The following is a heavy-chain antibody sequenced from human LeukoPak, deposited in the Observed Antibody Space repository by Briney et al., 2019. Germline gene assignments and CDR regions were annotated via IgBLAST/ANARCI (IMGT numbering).Heavy chain of an antibody. J-gene: IGHJ4*02. CDR2: ISSSSSTI. CDR3: AREVAAGRDYYFDY. CDR1: GFTFSSYS. V-gene: IGHV3-48*04. D-gene: IGHD2-15*01. Sequence: PGGSLRLSCAASGFTFSSYSMKWFRQAPGKGLEWVSYISSSSSTIYYADSVKGRFTISRDNAKNSLYLQMNSLRAEDTAVYYCAREVAAGRDYYFDYWGQGTLVTVSS.